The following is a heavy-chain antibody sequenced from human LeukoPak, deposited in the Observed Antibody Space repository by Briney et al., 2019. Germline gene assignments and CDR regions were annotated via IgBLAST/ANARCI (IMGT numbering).Heavy chain of an antibody. D-gene: IGHD6-6*01. CDR3: ARDDSSSYYFDY. CDR1: GFTFSDYY. J-gene: IGHJ4*02. V-gene: IGHV3-11*01. Sequence: PGGSLRLSCAASGFTFSDYYMRWIRQAPGKGLEWVSYISSSGSTIYYADSVKGRFTISRDNAKNSLYLQMNSLRAEDTAVYYCARDDSSSYYFDYWGQGTLVTVSS. CDR2: ISSSGSTI.